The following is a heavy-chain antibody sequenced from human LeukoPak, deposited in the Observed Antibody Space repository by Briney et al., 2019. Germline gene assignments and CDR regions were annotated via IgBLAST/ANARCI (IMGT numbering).Heavy chain of an antibody. Sequence: GASVKVSCKASGYTFTGYYMHWVRQAPGQGLEWMGWINPNSGGTNYAQKFQGRVTMTRDTFISTAYMELSRLRSDDTAVYYCARGESGWYPYYFDYWGQGTLVTVSS. CDR2: INPNSGGT. D-gene: IGHD6-19*01. V-gene: IGHV1-2*02. CDR1: GYTFTGYY. J-gene: IGHJ4*02. CDR3: ARGESGWYPYYFDY.